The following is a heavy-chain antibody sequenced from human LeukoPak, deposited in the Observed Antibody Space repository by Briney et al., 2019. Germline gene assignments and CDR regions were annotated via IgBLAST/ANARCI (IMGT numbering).Heavy chain of an antibody. V-gene: IGHV4-39*07. J-gene: IGHJ3*02. D-gene: IGHD3-10*01. CDR3: AAEVSQLEGWFGESHAFDI. CDR1: GGSISSSSYC. CDR2: IFYSGST. Sequence: PETLSLTCTLPGGSISSSSYCWGWIRQPPGNWLEWIGIIFYSGSTNYNPSLKTRVTMSVDTSKNQFSLKLRAVTAADTAVYYCAAEVSQLEGWFGESHAFDIWGQGTMVIVSS.